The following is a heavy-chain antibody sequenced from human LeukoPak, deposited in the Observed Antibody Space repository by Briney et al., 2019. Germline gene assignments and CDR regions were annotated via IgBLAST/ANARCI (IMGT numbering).Heavy chain of an antibody. V-gene: IGHV4-4*07. CDR1: GGSISTYY. Sequence: PSETLSLTCSVSGGSISTYYGSWIRQSAGKGLERIGRIHTSGSTNYNPSLKSRVTMSVDTSKNQFSLKVSSVSAADTGVYYCARLKLGAYFDLWGRGTLVTVSS. CDR3: ARLKLGAYFDL. D-gene: IGHD3-16*01. J-gene: IGHJ2*01. CDR2: IHTSGST.